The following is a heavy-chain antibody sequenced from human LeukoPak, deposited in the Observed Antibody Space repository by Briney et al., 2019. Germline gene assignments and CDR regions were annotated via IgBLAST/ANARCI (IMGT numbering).Heavy chain of an antibody. CDR1: GGSFSGYY. Sequence: PSETLSLTCAVYGGSFSGYYWSWIRQPPGKGLEWIGEINHSGSTNYNPSLKSRVTISVDTSKNQFSLKLSSVTAADTAVYYCAGAYGDYASYFDYWGQGTLVTVSS. D-gene: IGHD4-17*01. J-gene: IGHJ4*02. CDR3: AGAYGDYASYFDY. V-gene: IGHV4-34*01. CDR2: INHSGST.